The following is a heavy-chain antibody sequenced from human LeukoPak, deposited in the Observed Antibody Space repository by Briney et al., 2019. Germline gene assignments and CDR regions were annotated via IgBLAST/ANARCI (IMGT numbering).Heavy chain of an antibody. J-gene: IGHJ6*02. CDR1: GGSFSGYY. CDR3: ARGLTDGYCSGGSCRGMDV. V-gene: IGHV4-34*01. CDR2: INHSGST. D-gene: IGHD2-15*01. Sequence: SETLSLTCAVYGGSFSGYYWSWIRQPPGKGLEWTGEINHSGSTNYNPSLKSRVTISVDTSKNQFSLKLSSVTAADTAVYYCARGLTDGYCSGGSCRGMDVWGQGTTVTVSS.